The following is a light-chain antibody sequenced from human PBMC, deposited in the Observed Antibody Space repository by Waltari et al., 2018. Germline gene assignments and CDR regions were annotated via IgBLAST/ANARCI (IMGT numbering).Light chain of an antibody. CDR1: SSDVEGFNF. J-gene: IGLJ2*01. CDR2: DVA. CDR3: SSYTSVNTR. V-gene: IGLV2-14*03. Sequence: QSALTQPASMSGSPGQSITISCTGTSSDVEGFNFVSWYQQYPGKAPKLIIYDVANRPSGCSHRFSGSRSDNTASLTISGLQAEDEADYYCSSYTSVNTRFGGGTKLTVL.